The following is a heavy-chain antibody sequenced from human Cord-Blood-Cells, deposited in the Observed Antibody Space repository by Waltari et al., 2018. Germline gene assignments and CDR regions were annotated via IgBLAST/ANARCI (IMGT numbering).Heavy chain of an antibody. D-gene: IGHD6-6*01. CDR2: IYHSGRT. CDR3: ARTRDSSSSGIDY. V-gene: IGHV4-4*02. CDR1: GGSLSSSNW. J-gene: IGHJ4*02. Sequence: QVQLQESGPGLVKPSGTLSLTCAVSGGSLSSSNWWSWVRPPPGKGLEWIGEIYHSGRTNYNPSLKSRVTISVDKSKNQFSLKLSSVTAADTAVYYCARTRDSSSSGIDYWGQGTLVTVSS.